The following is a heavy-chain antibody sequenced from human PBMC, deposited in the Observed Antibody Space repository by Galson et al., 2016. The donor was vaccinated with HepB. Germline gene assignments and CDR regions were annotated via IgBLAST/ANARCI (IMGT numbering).Heavy chain of an antibody. Sequence: SLRLSCAASGFTFGSFGMHWVRQPPGKGLEWLAVISYDGSNKNYGDSVKGRFTISRDNSKSTVFLQMSSLRAEDTAVYYCAIDSVGGPKSNFPDSWGQGTLVTVSS. J-gene: IGHJ5*01. CDR2: ISYDGSNK. CDR3: AIDSVGGPKSNFPDS. D-gene: IGHD4-23*01. V-gene: IGHV3-30*03. CDR1: GFTFGSFG.